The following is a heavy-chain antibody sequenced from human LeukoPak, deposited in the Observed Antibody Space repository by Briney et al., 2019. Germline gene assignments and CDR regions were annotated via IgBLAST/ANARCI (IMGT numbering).Heavy chain of an antibody. CDR1: GFTFSSYG. CDR2: ISEGGGST. CDR3: AKGITGTGSYSVADH. Sequence: GGSLRLSCAASGFTFSSYGMSWVRQAQGKGREWVSAISEGGGSTFYADSVKGRFTTSRDNSKNTLYLKMNRLRAEDTAVYYCAKGITGTGSYSVADHWGQGILVTVSS. V-gene: IGHV3-23*01. J-gene: IGHJ4*02. D-gene: IGHD1-26*01.